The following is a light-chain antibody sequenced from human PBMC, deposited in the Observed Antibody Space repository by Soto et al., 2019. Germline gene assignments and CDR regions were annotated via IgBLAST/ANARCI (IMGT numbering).Light chain of an antibody. J-gene: IGKJ4*01. CDR1: QTVRDN. CDR2: GAT. V-gene: IGKV3D-15*01. Sequence: EEGMTQSPATLSVSTGERATLSCRASQTVRDNLGWYQQKPGQPPRLLIYGATTRATGIPARFSGSGSGTEFTLTVSSLQSEDFAVYYCQQYNNWPLTFGGGTNVAIK. CDR3: QQYNNWPLT.